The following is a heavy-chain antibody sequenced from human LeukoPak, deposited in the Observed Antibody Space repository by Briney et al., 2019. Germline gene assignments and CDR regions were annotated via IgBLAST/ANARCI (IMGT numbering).Heavy chain of an antibody. CDR3: AKGGYGSGSHYKH. J-gene: IGHJ4*02. D-gene: IGHD3-10*01. CDR1: GGSFSGYY. Sequence: SETLSLTCGVDGGSFSGYYWSWIRQIQGKGMGWMGEINHSGSTNYNPSLKSRVTISVDTSKNQFSLKLRSVTAADTAVYYCAKGGYGSGSHYKHWGQGTQVTVSS. CDR2: INHSGST. V-gene: IGHV4-34*01.